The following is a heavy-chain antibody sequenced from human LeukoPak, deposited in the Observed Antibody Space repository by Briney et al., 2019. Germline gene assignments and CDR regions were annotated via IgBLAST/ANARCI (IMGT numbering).Heavy chain of an antibody. CDR2: IYPADSDA. CDR3: ARSPGRNNRFDY. V-gene: IGHV5-51*03. J-gene: IGHJ4*02. D-gene: IGHD1/OR15-1a*01. Sequence: PGESLNISCKGSGYTFSSYSTGWVRQMPGKGLELMGIIYPADSDARYRPSFQGQVIISVDKSINTAYLQWSSLKASDTAMYYCARSPGRNNRFDYWGLGTLVTVSS. CDR1: GYTFSSYS.